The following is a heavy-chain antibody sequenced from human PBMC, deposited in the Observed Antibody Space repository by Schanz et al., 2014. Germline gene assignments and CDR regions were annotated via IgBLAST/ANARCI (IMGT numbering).Heavy chain of an antibody. CDR1: GFSFSDHA. CDR3: AKGRFGELSAFDI. CDR2: FDAHDGRA. D-gene: IGHD3-10*01. J-gene: IGHJ3*02. V-gene: IGHV3-23*01. Sequence: EVQLLESGGGLVQPGGSLRLSCAASGFSFSDHAMDWVRQAPGKGLEWVSGFDAHDGRAYYADSAKGRFTISRDNSKSTLYVEMNSLRAEDTAVYYCAKGRFGELSAFDIWGQGTMVTVSS.